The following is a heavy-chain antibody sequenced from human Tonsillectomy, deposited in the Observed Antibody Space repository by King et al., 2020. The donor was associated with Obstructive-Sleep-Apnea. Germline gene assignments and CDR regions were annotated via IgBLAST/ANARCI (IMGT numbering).Heavy chain of an antibody. D-gene: IGHD6-13*01. J-gene: IGHJ3*02. CDR1: GGSISSSSYY. CDR3: ASSSSWYGLGAFDM. CDR2: SYYSWGT. V-gene: IGHV4-39*07. Sequence: VQLQESGPGLVKPSETLSLTCTVSGGSISSSSYYWGWIRQPPGKGLEWIGSSYYSWGTYYNPSLKSRVTISVDTSKNQFSLKVRSVTAADTAVYYCASSSSWYGLGAFDMWGQGTMVPVSS.